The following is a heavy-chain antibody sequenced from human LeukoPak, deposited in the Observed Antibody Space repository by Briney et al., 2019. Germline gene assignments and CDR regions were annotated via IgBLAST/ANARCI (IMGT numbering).Heavy chain of an antibody. V-gene: IGHV3-30*18. CDR3: AKDIGHRDYYDSGYFDY. Sequence: PGGSLRLSCAASGFTFSSYGMHWVRQAPGKGLEWVAVISYDGSNKYYADSVKGRFTISRDNSKNTLYLQMNSLRAEDTAVYYCAKDIGHRDYYDSGYFDYWGQGTLVTVSS. D-gene: IGHD3-22*01. CDR1: GFTFSSYG. J-gene: IGHJ4*02. CDR2: ISYDGSNK.